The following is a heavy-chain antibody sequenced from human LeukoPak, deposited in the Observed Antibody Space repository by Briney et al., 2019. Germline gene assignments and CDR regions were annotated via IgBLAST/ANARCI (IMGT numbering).Heavy chain of an antibody. CDR2: IYSTGNT. CDR1: GDSIGSGNKY. Sequence: SETLSLTCTVSGDSIGSGNKYWSWIRQPAGKGLEWIGRIYSTGNTNYNPSLKSQVTISVDTSKNQSSLKLSSVTAADTAVYYCASWGATHHYFDSWGRGTLVTVSS. CDR3: ASWGATHHYFDS. V-gene: IGHV4-61*02. J-gene: IGHJ4*02. D-gene: IGHD1-26*01.